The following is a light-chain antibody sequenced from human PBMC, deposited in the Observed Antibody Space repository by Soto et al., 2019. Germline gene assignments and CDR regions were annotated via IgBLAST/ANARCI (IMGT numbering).Light chain of an antibody. J-gene: IGKJ2*01. V-gene: IGKV3-15*01. Sequence: EIVMTQSPATLSASPGERATLSCRASQSISSKLAWYQHKTGQAPRLLIYGASTRASGIPARFSGSGSGTEFALTISGLQSEDFAFYDCQQYKDCPPGYTFGQGTKIEIK. CDR3: QQYKDCPPGYT. CDR1: QSISSK. CDR2: GAS.